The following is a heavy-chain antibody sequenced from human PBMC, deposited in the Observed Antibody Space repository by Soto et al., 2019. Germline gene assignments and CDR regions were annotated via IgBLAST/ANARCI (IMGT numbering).Heavy chain of an antibody. V-gene: IGHV4-4*07. Sequence: QVQLQESGPGLVKPSETLSLTCTVSGGSISSYYWSWIRQPAGKGLEWIGRIYTSGSTNYNPSLKSRVTMSVDTSKYQFALKLSSVTAADTAVYYCARELYSRSPSVPFDPWGQGTLVTVSA. J-gene: IGHJ5*02. D-gene: IGHD6-6*01. CDR3: ARELYSRSPSVPFDP. CDR2: IYTSGST. CDR1: GGSISSYY.